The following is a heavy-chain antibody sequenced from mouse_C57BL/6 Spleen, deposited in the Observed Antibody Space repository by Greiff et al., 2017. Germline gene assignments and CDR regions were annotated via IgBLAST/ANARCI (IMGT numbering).Heavy chain of an antibody. CDR1: GYTFTSYG. Sequence: QVQLQQSGAELARPGASVKLSCKASGYTFTSYGISWVKQRTGQGLEWIGEIYPRSGNTYYNEKFKGKATLTADQSSSTAYMELRSLPSEDSAVYFGASSRGGDWYLDVWGTGTTVTGAS. J-gene: IGHJ1*03. V-gene: IGHV1-81*01. CDR2: IYPRSGNT. CDR3: ASSRGGDWYLDV.